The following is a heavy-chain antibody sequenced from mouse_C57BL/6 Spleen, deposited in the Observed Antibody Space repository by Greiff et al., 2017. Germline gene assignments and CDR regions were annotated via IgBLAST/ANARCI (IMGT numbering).Heavy chain of an antibody. V-gene: IGHV1-15*01. CDR3: TTPTAQAYYFDY. CDR2: IDPETGGT. CDR1: GYTFTDYE. D-gene: IGHD3-2*02. J-gene: IGHJ2*01. Sequence: VQLQQPGAELVRPGASVTLSCKASGYTFTDYEMHWVKQTPVHGLEWIGAIDPETGGTAYNQKFKSKAILTADKSSSTAYMELRSLTSEDSAVYYCTTPTAQAYYFDYWGKGTTLTVSS.